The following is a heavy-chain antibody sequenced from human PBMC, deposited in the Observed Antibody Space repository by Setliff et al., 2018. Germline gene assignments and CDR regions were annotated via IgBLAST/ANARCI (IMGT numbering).Heavy chain of an antibody. CDR1: GGSISSYY. J-gene: IGHJ6*03. CDR3: AREDGPNYYYYYMDI. V-gene: IGHV4-4*08. D-gene: IGHD2-8*01. Sequence: ASETLSLTCTVSGGSISSYYWSWIRQPPGKGLEWIGYIYASGSTNYNPSLKSRVTISVDTSKNQSSLKLSAVTAADTAVYFCAREDGPNYYYYYMDIWGKGTTVTVSS. CDR2: IYASGST.